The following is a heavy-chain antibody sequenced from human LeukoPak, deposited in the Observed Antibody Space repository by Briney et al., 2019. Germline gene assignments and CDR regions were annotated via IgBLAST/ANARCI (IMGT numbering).Heavy chain of an antibody. CDR2: IKSKTDGGTT. Sequence: GGSLRLSCAASGFTFSNAWVSWVRQAPGKGLEWVGRIKSKTDGGTTDYAAPVKGRFTISRDDSKNTLYLQMNSLKTEDTAVYYCTTDLAGAAAGYYYYMDVWGKGTTVTVSS. J-gene: IGHJ6*03. D-gene: IGHD6-13*01. V-gene: IGHV3-15*01. CDR3: TTDLAGAAAGYYYYMDV. CDR1: GFTFSNAW.